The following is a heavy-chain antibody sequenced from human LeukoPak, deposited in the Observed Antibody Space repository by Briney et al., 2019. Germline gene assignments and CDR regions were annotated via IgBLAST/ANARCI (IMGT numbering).Heavy chain of an antibody. CDR1: GVSISSISYY. D-gene: IGHD3-22*01. V-gene: IGHV4-39*01. Sequence: SETLSLTCTVSGVSISSISYYWGWTRQPPGKGREWFASIYYSGNTYYNPALKSRVTISVDTSKNQFSMKLSSVTTSDTAVYYGGRPHSYSSGYYYDYWGQGTLVTVSS. J-gene: IGHJ4*02. CDR3: GRPHSYSSGYYYDY. CDR2: IYYSGNT.